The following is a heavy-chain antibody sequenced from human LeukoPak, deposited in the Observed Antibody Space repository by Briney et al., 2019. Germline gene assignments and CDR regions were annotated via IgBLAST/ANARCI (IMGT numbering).Heavy chain of an antibody. Sequence: GSVKVSCKASGYTFNRYDFKWVRQATGQGVGGMGWVNPNSGNTGYAQKFQGRVTLTRNTSISTAYMELSSLRSEDMAVYYCARGVYSSTWDGWYFDLWGRGTLVTVSS. V-gene: IGHV1-8*01. D-gene: IGHD6-13*01. CDR3: ARGVYSSTWDGWYFDL. CDR1: GYTFNRYD. CDR2: VNPNSGNT. J-gene: IGHJ2*01.